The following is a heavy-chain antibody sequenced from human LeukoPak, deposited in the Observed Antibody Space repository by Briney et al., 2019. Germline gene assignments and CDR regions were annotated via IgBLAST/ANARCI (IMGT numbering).Heavy chain of an antibody. V-gene: IGHV3-53*01. CDR3: ARDPPGIAASVSGG. CDR2: IYSVGTT. J-gene: IGHJ4*02. CDR1: GFTFSNAW. Sequence: GGSLRLSCAASGFTFSNAWMNWVRQAPGKGLEWVALIYSVGTTNYADSVKGRFTISRDNSKNTLYLQMTNVRVEDTAVYYCARDPPGIAASVSGGWGQGTLVTVSS. D-gene: IGHD6-13*01.